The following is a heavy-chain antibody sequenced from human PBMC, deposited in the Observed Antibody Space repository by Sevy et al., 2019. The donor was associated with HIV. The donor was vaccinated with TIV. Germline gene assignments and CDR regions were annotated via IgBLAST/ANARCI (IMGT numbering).Heavy chain of an antibody. D-gene: IGHD3-22*01. CDR2: INPNSGVT. CDR1: GYTFTGYF. J-gene: IGHJ4*02. V-gene: IGHV1-2*06. CDR3: ARGTDDDSGDGYYFDY. Sequence: ASVKVSCKTSGYTFTGYFLHWVRQVPGQGLQWMGRINPNSGVTKYTQKFQGRVTMTRDTSISTASMELSSLRSDDTAVYSCARGTDDDSGDGYYFDYWGQGTLVTVSS.